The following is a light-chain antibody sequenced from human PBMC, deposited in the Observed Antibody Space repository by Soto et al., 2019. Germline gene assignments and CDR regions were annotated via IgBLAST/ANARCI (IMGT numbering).Light chain of an antibody. Sequence: DIQMTQSPSTLSASVRDRVTITCRASQSISDWLAWYQQKPGKAPKFLIYKASNLESGVPSRYSGSGSGTEVTLPISSVQPDDFATYYCQYYDSYSWTFGQGTKVEIK. J-gene: IGKJ1*01. V-gene: IGKV1-5*03. CDR2: KAS. CDR1: QSISDW. CDR3: QYYDSYSWT.